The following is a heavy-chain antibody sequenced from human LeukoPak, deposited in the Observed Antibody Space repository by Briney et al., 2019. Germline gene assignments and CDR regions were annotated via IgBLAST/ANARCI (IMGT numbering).Heavy chain of an antibody. CDR3: AKDVWWQSELQYFDY. CDR1: GFTFSSYA. V-gene: IGHV3-23*01. Sequence: PGGSLRLSCAASGFTFSSYAMSWVRQAPGKWLEWVSAISGSGGSTYYADSVKGRFTISRANSKNTLYLQMNSLRAEDTDVYYCAKDVWWQSELQYFDYWGQGTLVTVSS. CDR2: ISGSGGST. D-gene: IGHD1-26*01. J-gene: IGHJ4*02.